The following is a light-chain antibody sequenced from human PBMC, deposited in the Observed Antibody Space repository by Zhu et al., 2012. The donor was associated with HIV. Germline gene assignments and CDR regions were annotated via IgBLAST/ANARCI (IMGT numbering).Light chain of an antibody. V-gene: IGKV1-6*01. CDR2: AAS. J-gene: IGKJ2*01. CDR3: LQDHDYPYT. Sequence: IQMTQSPSSLSASVGDRVTITCRASRGIRGDLGWYQVKSGQAPKLLIFAASHLDTGVPSRFSGSGESGTDFTLTISSLDPEDIATYYCLQDHDYPYTFGQGTKAGDQT. CDR1: RGIRGD.